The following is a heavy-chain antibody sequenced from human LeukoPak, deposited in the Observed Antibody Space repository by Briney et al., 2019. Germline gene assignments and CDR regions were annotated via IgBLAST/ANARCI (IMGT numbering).Heavy chain of an antibody. D-gene: IGHD3-16*01. V-gene: IGHV4-39*01. J-gene: IGHJ4*02. CDR2: IYYSGST. CDR3: AGIRGITYYFDY. CDR1: GGSISSSSYY. Sequence: PSETLSLTCTVSGGSISSSSYYWGWIRQPPGKGLEWIGSIYYSGSTYYNPSLKSRVTISVDTSKNQFSLKLSSVTAADTAVYYCAGIRGITYYFDYWGQGTLVTVSS.